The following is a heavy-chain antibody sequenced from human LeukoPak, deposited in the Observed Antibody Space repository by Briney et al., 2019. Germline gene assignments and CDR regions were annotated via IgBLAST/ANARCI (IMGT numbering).Heavy chain of an antibody. D-gene: IGHD5-18*01. J-gene: IGHJ4*02. Sequence: KPGGSLRLSCAASGFTFSTYAMSWVRQPPGKGLEWIGEINHSGSTNYNPSLKSRVTISVDTSKNQFSLKLSSVTATDTAVYYCARGQLWFRKFPAAYFDYWGQGTLVTVSS. CDR3: ARGQLWFRKFPAAYFDY. CDR2: INHSGST. V-gene: IGHV4-34*01. CDR1: GFTFSTYA.